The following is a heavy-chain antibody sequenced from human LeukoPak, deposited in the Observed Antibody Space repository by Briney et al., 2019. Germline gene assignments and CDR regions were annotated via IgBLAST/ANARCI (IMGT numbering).Heavy chain of an antibody. Sequence: GGSLRLSCAASGFSSSNYWMTWTRQAPGKGLEWVATIKGDGSDKRYVDSVKGRFTISRDDVKNSLYLQLNNLRAEDTAIYYCARAQWGYPFDVWGQGTRVTVSS. J-gene: IGHJ3*01. CDR1: GFSSSNYW. V-gene: IGHV3-7*03. CDR2: IKGDGSDK. D-gene: IGHD5-18*01. CDR3: ARAQWGYPFDV.